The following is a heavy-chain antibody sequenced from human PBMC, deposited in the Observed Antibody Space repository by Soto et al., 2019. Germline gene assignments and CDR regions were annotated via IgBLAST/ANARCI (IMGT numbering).Heavy chain of an antibody. Sequence: QVQLVQSGAEVKKPGSSVKFSCKASGGTFSSYAISWVRQAPGQGLEWMGGIIPIFGTANYAQKFQGRVTITAYESTSTAYMELSSLRSEDTAVYYCAREDYYDSSGYYPKPYYYYGMDVWGQGTTVTVSS. J-gene: IGHJ6*02. CDR3: AREDYYDSSGYYPKPYYYYGMDV. CDR1: GGTFSSYA. D-gene: IGHD3-22*01. V-gene: IGHV1-69*12. CDR2: IIPIFGTA.